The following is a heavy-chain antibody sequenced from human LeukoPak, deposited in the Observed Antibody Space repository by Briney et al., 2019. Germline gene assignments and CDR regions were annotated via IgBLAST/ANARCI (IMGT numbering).Heavy chain of an antibody. Sequence: QTGGSLRLSCAASGFTFSSYAMHWVRQAPGKGLEWVAVISYDGSNKYYADSVKGRFTISRDNSKNTLYLQMNSLRAEDTAVYYCAKGGVDGDYGNYFDYWGQGTLVTVSS. CDR3: AKGGVDGDYGNYFDY. V-gene: IGHV3-30-3*01. D-gene: IGHD4-17*01. CDR1: GFTFSSYA. CDR2: ISYDGSNK. J-gene: IGHJ4*02.